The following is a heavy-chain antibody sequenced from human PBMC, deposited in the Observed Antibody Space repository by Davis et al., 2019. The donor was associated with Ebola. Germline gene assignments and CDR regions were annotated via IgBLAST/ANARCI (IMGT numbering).Heavy chain of an antibody. J-gene: IGHJ3*02. Sequence: PGGSLRLSCAASGFTFSSYAMHWVRQAPGKGLEWVAVIWYDGSNKYYADSVKGRFTISRDNSKNTLYLQMNSLRAEDTAVYYCARAPPYSSSWYNAFDIWGQGTMVTVSS. CDR1: GFTFSSYA. V-gene: IGHV3-33*08. CDR3: ARAPPYSSSWYNAFDI. D-gene: IGHD6-13*01. CDR2: IWYDGSNK.